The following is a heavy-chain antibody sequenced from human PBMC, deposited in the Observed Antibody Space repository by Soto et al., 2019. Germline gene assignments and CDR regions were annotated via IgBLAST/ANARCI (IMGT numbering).Heavy chain of an antibody. CDR1: GFTFSSYS. J-gene: IGHJ3*02. CDR3: ARDLGQLELPDSCAFDI. Sequence: GGSLRLSCAASGFTFSSYSMNWVRQAPGKGLEWVSSISSSSSYIYYADSVKGRFTISRDNAKNSLYLQMNSLRAEDTAVYYCARDLGQLELPDSCAFDIWGQGTMVTVSS. V-gene: IGHV3-21*01. CDR2: ISSSSSYI. D-gene: IGHD1-7*01.